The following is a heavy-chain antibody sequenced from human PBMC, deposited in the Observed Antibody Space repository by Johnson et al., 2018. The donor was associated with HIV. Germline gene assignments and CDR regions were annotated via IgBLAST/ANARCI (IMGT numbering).Heavy chain of an antibody. CDR1: GFTFSSYG. CDR2: IRYDGSNK. J-gene: IGHJ3*02. V-gene: IGHV3-30*02. CDR3: TSYFSYSSSWYSGVNAFDI. D-gene: IGHD6-13*01. Sequence: QVQLVESGGGLVQPGGSLRLSCAASGFTFSSYGMHWVRQAPGKGLEWVAFIRYDGSNKYYADSVKGRFTISRDNSKNTLYLQMNSLRAEDTAVYYCTSYFSYSSSWYSGVNAFDIWGQGTMVTVSS.